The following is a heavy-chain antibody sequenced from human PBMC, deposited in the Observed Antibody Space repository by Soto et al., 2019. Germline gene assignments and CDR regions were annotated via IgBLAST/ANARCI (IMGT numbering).Heavy chain of an antibody. J-gene: IGHJ5*02. CDR2: HYSGGST. CDR3: ARHRHPRGTVGATSPLDP. CDR1: GFSVSSNY. D-gene: IGHD1-26*01. V-gene: IGHV3-53*01. Sequence: GSLRLSCAISGFSVSSNYLSWVRQAPGKWLEWVSVHYSGGSTYYADSVQGRFTISRDKSNNTLYLQMRRVRAEDTAVYFCARHRHPRGTVGATSPLDPWGQGTQVTVSS.